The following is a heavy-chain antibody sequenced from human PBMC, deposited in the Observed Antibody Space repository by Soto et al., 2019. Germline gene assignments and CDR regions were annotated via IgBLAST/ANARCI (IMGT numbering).Heavy chain of an antibody. CDR1: GFTFSDYY. J-gene: IGHJ4*02. Sequence: QVQLVESGGGLVKPGGSLRLSCAASGFTFSDYYMSWIRQAPGKELEWVSYISSSSSYTNYADSVKGRFTISRDNAKNSLYLQMNSMRAEDTAGYYCASVSSSWYGYYFDYWGQGTLVTVSS. CDR3: ASVSSSWYGYYFDY. V-gene: IGHV3-11*05. CDR2: ISSSSSYT. D-gene: IGHD6-13*01.